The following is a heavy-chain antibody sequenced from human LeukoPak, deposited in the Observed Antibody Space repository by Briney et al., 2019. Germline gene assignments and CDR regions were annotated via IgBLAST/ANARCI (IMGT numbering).Heavy chain of an antibody. CDR3: ATTPFPRTVMTNDY. V-gene: IGHV3-23*01. D-gene: IGHD1-1*01. J-gene: IGHJ4*02. CDR1: EFTFRSYA. CDR2: ISGGGDSI. Sequence: GGSLRLSCAASEFTFRSYAMSWVRQAPGKGLEWVSAISGGGDSIYYADSVKGRFTISRDNSKNPLDLQLNSLRAEDTAVYYCATTPFPRTVMTNDYWGQGTLVTVSS.